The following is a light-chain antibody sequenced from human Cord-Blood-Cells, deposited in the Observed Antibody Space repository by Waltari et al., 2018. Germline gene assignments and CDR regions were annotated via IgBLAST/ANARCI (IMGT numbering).Light chain of an antibody. V-gene: IGKV1-13*02. CDR1: QGISSA. J-gene: IGKJ4*01. Sequence: AIQLTQSPSSLSASVGDRVTITCRASQGISSALAWYQQKPGKAPKLLIFDASSLESGVPSRFSGSGSGTDFTLTISSLQPEDFATYYCQQFNSYLLFGGGTKVEIK. CDR2: DAS. CDR3: QQFNSYLL.